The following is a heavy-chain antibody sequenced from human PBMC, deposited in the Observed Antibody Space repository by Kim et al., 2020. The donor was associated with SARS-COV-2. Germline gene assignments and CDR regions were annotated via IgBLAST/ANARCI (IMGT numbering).Heavy chain of an antibody. Sequence: PSLTSRVTISVDTSTSQFSLKLGSVTAADTAVYYCARVGYDYGDGELAYWGQGTLVTVSS. CDR3: ARVGYDYGDGELAY. D-gene: IGHD4-17*01. J-gene: IGHJ4*02. V-gene: IGHV4-59*01.